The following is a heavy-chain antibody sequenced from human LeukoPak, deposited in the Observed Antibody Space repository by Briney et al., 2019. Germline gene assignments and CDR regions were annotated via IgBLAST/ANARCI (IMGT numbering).Heavy chain of an antibody. V-gene: IGHV3-30*03. J-gene: IGHJ4*02. CDR2: ISYDGGNI. D-gene: IGHD2-15*01. CDR3: ARERQNCSGGSCPTGPYD. Sequence: PGGSLRLSCAASGFTFSDYGMHWVRQAPGKGLEWVAVISYDGGNIYYADSVKGRFTISRDNSKNTLYLQMNSLRAEDTAVYYCARERQNCSGGSCPTGPYDWGQGTLVTVSS. CDR1: GFTFSDYG.